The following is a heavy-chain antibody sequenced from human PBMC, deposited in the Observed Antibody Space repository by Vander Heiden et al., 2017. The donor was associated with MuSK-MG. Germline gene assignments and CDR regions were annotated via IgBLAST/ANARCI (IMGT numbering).Heavy chain of an antibody. V-gene: IGHV4-39*01. J-gene: IGHJ5*02. CDR1: GGSISSSSYY. CDR2: IYYSGST. Sequence: LQLQESGPGLVKPSETLSLTCTVSGGSISSSSYYWGWIRQPPGKGLEWIGSIYYSGSTYYNPSLKSRVTISLDTSKNQFFLKLSSVTAADTAVYYCARRGGLRNWFDPWGQGTLVTVSS. D-gene: IGHD3-16*01. CDR3: ARRGGLRNWFDP.